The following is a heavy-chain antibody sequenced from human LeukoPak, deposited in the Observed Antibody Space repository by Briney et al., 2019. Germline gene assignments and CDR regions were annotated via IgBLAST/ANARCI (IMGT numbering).Heavy chain of an antibody. D-gene: IGHD1-26*01. J-gene: IGHJ4*02. CDR2: IISYSGRR. CDR3: VKDIGSGSYREGGYFDD. CDR1: GFPFDDKA. V-gene: IGHV3-9*03. Sequence: PGGSLRLSYAASGFPFDDKAMHWVRHDPGKGLEWVAGIISYSGRRAYADSVKGRFTTSSDNAKNSMYLLMKTLRAEDMALDYCVKDIGSGSYREGGYFDDWGQGTLVTVS.